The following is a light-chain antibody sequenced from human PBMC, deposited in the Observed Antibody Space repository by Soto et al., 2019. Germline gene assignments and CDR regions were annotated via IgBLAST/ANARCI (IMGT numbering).Light chain of an antibody. J-gene: IGLJ2*01. CDR3: SSYTSSSRGV. Sequence: QSALTQPASVSGSPGQSITISCTGTSSDVGGYNYVSWYQQHPGKAPKLMIYDVSNRPSGVSNRFSGSKSGNTASLTISGLQAEDEADYYCSSYTSSSRGVFGGGTKSPS. CDR1: SSDVGGYNY. V-gene: IGLV2-14*01. CDR2: DVS.